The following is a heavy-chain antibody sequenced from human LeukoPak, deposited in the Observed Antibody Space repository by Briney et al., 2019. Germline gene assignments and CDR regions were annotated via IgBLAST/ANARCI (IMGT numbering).Heavy chain of an antibody. Sequence: GGSLRLSCAASGFTFSSFAMSWVRQTPGQRLEWVSAISGNGGSTYYADSVKGRFTISRDNSKNTLFLQMSSLRAEDTAVYYCARAGGYDFWSGSFDAFDIWGQGTMVTDSS. CDR1: GFTFSSFA. J-gene: IGHJ3*02. D-gene: IGHD3-3*01. CDR3: ARAGGYDFWSGSFDAFDI. V-gene: IGHV3-23*01. CDR2: ISGNGGST.